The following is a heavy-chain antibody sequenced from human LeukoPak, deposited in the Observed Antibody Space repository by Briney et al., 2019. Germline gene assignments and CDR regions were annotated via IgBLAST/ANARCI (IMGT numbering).Heavy chain of an antibody. Sequence: PSETLSLTCTVSGGSISSSSYYWGWIRQPPGKGLEWIGGIYYSGSTYYNPSLKSRVTISVDTSKNQFSLKLSSVTAADTAVYYCASYPYTPVVGFSEWFPDDPWGQGTLVTVSS. V-gene: IGHV4-39*01. CDR1: GGSISSSSYY. J-gene: IGHJ5*02. D-gene: IGHD3-3*01. CDR3: ASYPYTPVVGFSEWFPDDP. CDR2: IYYSGST.